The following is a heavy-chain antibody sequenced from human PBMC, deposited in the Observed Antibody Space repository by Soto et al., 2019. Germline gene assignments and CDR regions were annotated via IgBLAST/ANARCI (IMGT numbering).Heavy chain of an antibody. V-gene: IGHV3-33*01. CDR3: ARDRQYGSGYGMDV. CDR2: TWYDGSNK. D-gene: IGHD3-10*01. Sequence: QVQLVESGGGVVQPGRSLRLSCAASGFTFSSYGMHWVRQAPGKGLEWVAVTWYDGSNKYYADSVKGRFTISRDNXXDTLYLQMNSLRAEDTAVYYCARDRQYGSGYGMDVWGQGTTVTVSS. J-gene: IGHJ6*02. CDR1: GFTFSSYG.